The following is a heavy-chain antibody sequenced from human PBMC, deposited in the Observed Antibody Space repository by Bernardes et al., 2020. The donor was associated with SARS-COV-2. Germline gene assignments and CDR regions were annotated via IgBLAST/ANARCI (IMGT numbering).Heavy chain of an antibody. CDR2: MSYSGTT. V-gene: IGHV4-39*01. D-gene: IGHD6-13*01. CDR1: GGTPSSVIYY. CDR3: ASGSLPRAGAADNWVDP. Sequence: PETLSLTCTVSGGTPSSVIYYWAWIRQPPGTGLEWLGSMSYSGTTFYNPSLESPATIFADTSKNQLSLNLNSVTAADTPAYYCASGSLPRAGAADNWVDPWGQGTLVTVPS. J-gene: IGHJ5*02.